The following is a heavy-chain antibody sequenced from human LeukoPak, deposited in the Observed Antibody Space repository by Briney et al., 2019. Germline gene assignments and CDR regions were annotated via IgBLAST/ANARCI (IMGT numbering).Heavy chain of an antibody. J-gene: IGHJ5*02. Sequence: PSETLSLTCTVSGGSISSYYWSWIRQPPGKGLEWIGYIYYSGSTNYNPSLKSRVTISVDTSKNQFSLKLSSVTAADTAVYYCARVLIAVAGPNWFDPWGQGTLVTVSS. V-gene: IGHV4-59*01. D-gene: IGHD6-19*01. CDR3: ARVLIAVAGPNWFDP. CDR2: IYYSGST. CDR1: GGSISSYY.